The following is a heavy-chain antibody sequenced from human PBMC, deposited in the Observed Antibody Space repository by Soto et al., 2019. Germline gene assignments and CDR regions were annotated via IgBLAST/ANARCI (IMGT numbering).Heavy chain of an antibody. V-gene: IGHV4-59*01. Sequence: PSETLSLTCTVSGGSINNYYWSWIRQPPGKGLEWIGYIYYSGSSNYNPSLKSRVTISVDTSKNQFSLRLSSVTAADTAVYYCAGKTLKWFDPWGQGTLVTVSS. CDR3: AGKTLKWFDP. D-gene: IGHD3-16*01. J-gene: IGHJ5*02. CDR2: IYYSGSS. CDR1: GGSINNYY.